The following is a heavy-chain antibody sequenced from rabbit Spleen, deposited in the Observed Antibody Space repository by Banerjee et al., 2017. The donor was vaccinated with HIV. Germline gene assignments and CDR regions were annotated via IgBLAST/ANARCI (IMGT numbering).Heavy chain of an antibody. J-gene: IGHJ3*01. D-gene: IGHD1-1*01. Sequence: VETGGDLVKPGASLTLTCTASGFSFSTRYYMCWVRQAPGKGLEWIACIDAGSSGTTYYATWAKGRFTISKTSSTTVTLQMPSLTASDTATYFCARDPAYASVSAYNIPVLWGQGTLVTVS. CDR2: IDAGSSGTT. V-gene: IGHV1S40*01. CDR1: GFSFSTRYY. CDR3: ARDPAYASVSAYNIPVL.